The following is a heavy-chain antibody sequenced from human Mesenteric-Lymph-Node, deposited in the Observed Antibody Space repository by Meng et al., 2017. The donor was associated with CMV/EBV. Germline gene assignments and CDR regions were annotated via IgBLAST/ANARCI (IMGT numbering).Heavy chain of an antibody. V-gene: IGHV1-24*01. CDR2: FDPEDGET. CDR1: GYTFSGYY. D-gene: IGHD6-6*01. J-gene: IGHJ6*02. Sequence: ASVKVSCKASGYTFSGYYIHWVRQAPGKGLEWMGGFDPEDGETIYAQKFQGRVTMTEDTSTDTAYMELSSLRSEDTAVYYCATGIAAPEFLHGMDVWGQWTTVTVSS. CDR3: ATGIAAPEFLHGMDV.